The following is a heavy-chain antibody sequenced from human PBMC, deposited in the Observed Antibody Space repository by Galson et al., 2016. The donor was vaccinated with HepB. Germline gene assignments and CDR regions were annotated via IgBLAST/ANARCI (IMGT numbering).Heavy chain of an antibody. CDR2: ISYDGSNK. Sequence: SLRLSCAASGFTFSDSGMHWVRQAPGKGLEWVAVISYDGSNKYYADSVKGRFTISRDNSKNTLYLQINSLRSEDTAVYYCAKEYNVVTAIPGYWGQGTLVTVSS. CDR1: GFTFSDSG. D-gene: IGHD2-21*02. V-gene: IGHV3-30*18. CDR3: AKEYNVVTAIPGY. J-gene: IGHJ4*02.